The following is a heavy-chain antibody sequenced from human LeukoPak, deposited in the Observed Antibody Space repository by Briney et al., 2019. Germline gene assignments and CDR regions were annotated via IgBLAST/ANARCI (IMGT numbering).Heavy chain of an antibody. CDR1: GITFSSYG. V-gene: IGHV3-23*01. D-gene: IGHD3-10*01. Sequence: PGGSLRLSCAASGITFSSYGMSWVRQAPGKGLEWVSSISSTGGTTYYADSVKGRFTISRDNSKNTLYLQMNSLRAEDTAIYYCAKGGSFSGGYYINWFDPWGQGTLVTVSS. J-gene: IGHJ5*02. CDR2: ISSTGGTT. CDR3: AKGGSFSGGYYINWFDP.